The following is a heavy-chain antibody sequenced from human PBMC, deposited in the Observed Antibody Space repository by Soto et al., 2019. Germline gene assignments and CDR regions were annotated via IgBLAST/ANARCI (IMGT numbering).Heavy chain of an antibody. CDR2: ISAYNGNT. J-gene: IGHJ4*02. D-gene: IGHD3-22*01. Sequence: QVQLVQSGAEVKKPGASVKVSCKASGYTFTSYGISWVRQAPGQGLEWMGWISAYNGNTNYAQKLQGRVTMTTDTATSKAYMGLGSLRSDDTAVYYCARDIYYDSSGYYYVRVYDYWGQGTLVTVSS. CDR1: GYTFTSYG. V-gene: IGHV1-18*01. CDR3: ARDIYYDSSGYYYVRVYDY.